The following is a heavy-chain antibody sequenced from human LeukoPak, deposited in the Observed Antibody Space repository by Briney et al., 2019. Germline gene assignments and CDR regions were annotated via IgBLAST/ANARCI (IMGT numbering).Heavy chain of an antibody. D-gene: IGHD5-12*01. Sequence: GGSLRLSCAASGFTFSSYGMHWVRQAPGKGLEWVSAISGSGDITYYADSVKGRFTISRDNSKNTLYLQMNSLRADDTAVYYCARDPILSGYDFWGQGTLVTVSS. CDR2: ISGSGDIT. J-gene: IGHJ4*02. CDR1: GFTFSSYG. V-gene: IGHV3-23*01. CDR3: ARDPILSGYDF.